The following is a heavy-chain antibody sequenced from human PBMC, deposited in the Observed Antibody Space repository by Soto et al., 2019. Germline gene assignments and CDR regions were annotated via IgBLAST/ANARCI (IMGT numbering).Heavy chain of an antibody. CDR2: INHSGST. CDR3: ARGDYDSWYYYYMDV. V-gene: IGHV4-34*01. Sequence: SETLSLTCAVYGGSFSGYYWSWIRQPPGKGLEWIGEINHSGSTNYNPSLKIRVTISVDTSKNQFSLKLSSVTAADTAVEYCARGDYDSWYYYYMDVWGKGTTVTVSS. CDR1: GGSFSGYY. D-gene: IGHD3-16*01. J-gene: IGHJ6*03.